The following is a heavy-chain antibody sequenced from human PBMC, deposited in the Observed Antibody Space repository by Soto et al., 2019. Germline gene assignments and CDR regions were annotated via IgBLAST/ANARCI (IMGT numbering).Heavy chain of an antibody. D-gene: IGHD3-3*01. CDR1: GYTFTSYG. CDR2: ISAYNGNT. Sequence: ASVKVSCKASGYTFTSYGISWVRQAPGQGLEWMGWISAYNGNTNYAQKLQGRVTMTTDTSTSTAYMELRSLRSDDTAVYYCARSLLYDFWSGYYLHYWGQGTLVTVSS. V-gene: IGHV1-18*01. CDR3: ARSLLYDFWSGYYLHY. J-gene: IGHJ4*02.